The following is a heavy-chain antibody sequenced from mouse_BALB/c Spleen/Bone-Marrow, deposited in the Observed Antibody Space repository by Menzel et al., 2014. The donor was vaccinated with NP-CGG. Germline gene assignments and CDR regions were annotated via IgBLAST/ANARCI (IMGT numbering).Heavy chain of an antibody. CDR2: INPSNGRT. CDR3: AARLSHLAMDY. D-gene: IGHD2-2*01. Sequence: QVQLKESGAELVKPGASLKLSCKASGYTFTNYWIHWVKRRPGQGLEWIGEINPSNGRTNYNEKFKTKATLTADKSSSTAYMQLSSLTSEDSAVNYCAARLSHLAMDYWGQGTSVTVSS. J-gene: IGHJ4*01. CDR1: GYTFTNYW. V-gene: IGHV1S81*02.